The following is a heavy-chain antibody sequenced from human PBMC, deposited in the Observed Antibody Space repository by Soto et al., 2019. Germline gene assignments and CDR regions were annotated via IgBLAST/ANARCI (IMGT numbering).Heavy chain of an antibody. D-gene: IGHD3-10*01. CDR3: ARARGDV. CDR1: GFTFSSYA. Sequence: QVQLVESGGGVVQPGRSLRLSCAASGFTFSSYAMHWVRQAPGKGLEWVAVISYDGSNKYYADSVKGRFTISRDNSKNTLYLQMNRRRAEDTAVYYCARARGDVWGQGTTVTVSS. V-gene: IGHV3-30-3*01. J-gene: IGHJ6*02. CDR2: ISYDGSNK.